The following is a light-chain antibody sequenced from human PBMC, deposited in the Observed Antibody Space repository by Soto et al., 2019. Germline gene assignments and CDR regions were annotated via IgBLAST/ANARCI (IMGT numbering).Light chain of an antibody. V-gene: IGKV1-39*01. CDR1: QIIISY. Sequence: DIQMTQSPSSLSASVGDTVTITCRASQIIISYLNWYQQKPGKAPNLLIYGASSSQSGVPSRFSGSASGTDFTLTISSLQPEDFATYYCQQTYSAPWTFGQGTKVDIK. CDR2: GAS. J-gene: IGKJ1*01. CDR3: QQTYSAPWT.